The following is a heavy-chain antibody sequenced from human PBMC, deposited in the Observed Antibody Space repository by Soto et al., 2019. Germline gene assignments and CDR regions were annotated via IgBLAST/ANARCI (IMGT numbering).Heavy chain of an antibody. J-gene: IGHJ6*04. V-gene: IGHV3-73*01. D-gene: IGHD2-21*01. CDR3: TRHAGGQVKHSFCYYIMDV. CDR1: GFPLSDSA. Sequence: EVQLVESGGGLVQPGGSLKLACLASGFPLSDSAIHWVRKASGKGLEWVGRIRSKTNNYATTYGAPVRGRFTLSRDDTKNTAYLQMNILESEDAAVYYCTRHAGGQVKHSFCYYIMDVCGKVTTGSVLS. CDR2: IRSKTNNYAT.